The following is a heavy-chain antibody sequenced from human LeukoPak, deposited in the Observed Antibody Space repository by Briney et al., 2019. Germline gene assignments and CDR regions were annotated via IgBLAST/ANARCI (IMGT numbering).Heavy chain of an antibody. J-gene: IGHJ4*02. CDR3: ARYIAVAGTEIDY. CDR1: GGSFSGYY. D-gene: IGHD6-19*01. Sequence: PSETLSLTCAVYGGSFSGYYWSWIRQPPGKGLEWIGEINHSGSTNYNPSLKSRVTISVDTSKNQFSLKLSSVTAADTAVYYRARYIAVAGTEIDYWGQGTLVTVSS. CDR2: INHSGST. V-gene: IGHV4-34*01.